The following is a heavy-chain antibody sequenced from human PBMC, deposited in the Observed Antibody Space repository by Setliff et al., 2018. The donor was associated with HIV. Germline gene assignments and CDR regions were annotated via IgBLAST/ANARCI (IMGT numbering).Heavy chain of an antibody. D-gene: IGHD1-1*01. Sequence: SETLSLTCTVSGGSISSYYWSWIRQPPGKGLEWIGYIYYSGSTNYNPSLKSRVTISVDTSKNQFSLKLRSVTAADTAVYYCAQLGMVDDFDYWGQGTLVTVSS. J-gene: IGHJ4*02. V-gene: IGHV4-59*01. CDR1: GGSISSYY. CDR2: IYYSGST. CDR3: AQLGMVDDFDY.